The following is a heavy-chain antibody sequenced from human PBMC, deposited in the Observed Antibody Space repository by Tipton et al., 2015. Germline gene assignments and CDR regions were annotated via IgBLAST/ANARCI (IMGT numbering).Heavy chain of an antibody. CDR1: SDSINKYY. V-gene: IGHV4-59*01. Sequence: LRLSCTVSSDSINKYYWSWIRQPPGKELQWIGYIQYSGGTNYNPSLESRVSMSVDTSKTQFSLRLSSVTAADTAVYYCARHTVTTEFDVFDIWGQGTRVTVSS. CDR3: ARHTVTTEFDVFDI. D-gene: IGHD4-17*01. CDR2: IQYSGGT. J-gene: IGHJ3*02.